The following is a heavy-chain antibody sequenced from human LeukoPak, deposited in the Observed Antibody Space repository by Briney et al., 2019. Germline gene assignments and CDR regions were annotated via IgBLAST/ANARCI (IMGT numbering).Heavy chain of an antibody. D-gene: IGHD6-13*01. V-gene: IGHV3-23*01. CDR2: LSGSGSNI. J-gene: IGHJ4*02. CDR1: GFTFSSYA. CDR3: AKFRAAAGPRDFDY. Sequence: GGSLRLSCAASGFTFSSYAMTWVRQAPGKGLEWVSTLSGSGSNIYYADSVKGRFSISRDNSQSTLYLQMNSLRAEDTAVYYCAKFRAAAGPRDFDYWGQGTLVTVSS.